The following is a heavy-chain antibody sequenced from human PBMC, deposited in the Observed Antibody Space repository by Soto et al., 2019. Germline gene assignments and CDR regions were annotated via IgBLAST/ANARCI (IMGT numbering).Heavy chain of an antibody. J-gene: IGHJ4*02. CDR2: QRGNT. V-gene: IGHV4-61*01. CDR3: PVYKEWGAGDGY. CDR1: GVSVSSNTYH. D-gene: IGHD7-27*01. Sequence: QVQLQESGPGMVKPSETLSLTCAVSGVSVSSNTYHWTWIRQPPGKGLEWIGQRGNTNDNPSLKSRITISVDTSKNQFSLSLRSVTAADTAIYYCPVYKEWGAGDGYWGQGTLVTVSA.